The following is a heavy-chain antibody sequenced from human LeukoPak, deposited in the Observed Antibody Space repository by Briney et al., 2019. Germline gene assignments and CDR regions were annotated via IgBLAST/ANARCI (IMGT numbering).Heavy chain of an antibody. CDR3: VRGSLASGVVVYYYYYLDV. D-gene: IGHD3-3*01. V-gene: IGHV3-30-3*01. CDR2: ISYDGNNK. J-gene: IGHJ6*03. CDR1: GFTFSRYA. Sequence: GRSLRLSCAASGFTFSRYAMHWVRQAPGKGLEWVAVISYDGNNKYNADSVKGRFTISRDNAKNSLYLQMNSLRAEDTAVYYCVRGSLASGVVVYYYYYLDVWGKGTTVTVSS.